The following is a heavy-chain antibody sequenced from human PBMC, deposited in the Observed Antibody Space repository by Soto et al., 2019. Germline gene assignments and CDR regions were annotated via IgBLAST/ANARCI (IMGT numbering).Heavy chain of an antibody. J-gene: IGHJ4*02. Sequence: GASVKVSCKVSGYTLTELSMHCVRQAPGKGLEWMGGFDPEDGETIYAQKFQGRVTMTEDTSTDTAYMELSSLRSEDTAVYYCATDPGNFYSGSYSFDYWGQGTLVTVSS. D-gene: IGHD1-26*01. CDR2: FDPEDGET. CDR1: GYTLTELS. V-gene: IGHV1-24*01. CDR3: ATDPGNFYSGSYSFDY.